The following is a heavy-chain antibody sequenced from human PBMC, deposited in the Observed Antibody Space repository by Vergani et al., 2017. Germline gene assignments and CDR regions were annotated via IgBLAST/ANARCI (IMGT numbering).Heavy chain of an antibody. CDR1: GGSFSGYY. V-gene: IGHV4-34*01. D-gene: IGHD3-22*01. CDR2: INHSGST. J-gene: IGHJ3*02. Sequence: QVQLQQWGAGLLKPSETLSLTCAVYGGSFSGYYWSWIRQPPGKGLEWIGEINHSGSTNYNPSLKSRVTISVDTSKNQFSLKLISVTAADTAVYYCASPQMKRLPYYYDSSGYYWKYGFDIWGQGTMVTVSS. CDR3: ASPQMKRLPYYYDSSGYYWKYGFDI.